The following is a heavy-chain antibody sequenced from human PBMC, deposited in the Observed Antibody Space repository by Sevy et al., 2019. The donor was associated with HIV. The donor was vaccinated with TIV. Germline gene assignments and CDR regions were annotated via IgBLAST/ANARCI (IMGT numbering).Heavy chain of an antibody. J-gene: IGHJ4*02. CDR2: ISSSCSYI. Sequence: GGSLRLSCAASGFTFSSYSMNWVRQAPGKGLEWVSSISSSCSYIYYADSVKGRFTISRDNAKNSLYLQMNSLRAEDTAVYYCARAAPALDVDIVATIDYWGQGTLVTVSS. CDR3: ARAAPALDVDIVATIDY. V-gene: IGHV3-21*01. CDR1: GFTFSSYS. D-gene: IGHD5-12*01.